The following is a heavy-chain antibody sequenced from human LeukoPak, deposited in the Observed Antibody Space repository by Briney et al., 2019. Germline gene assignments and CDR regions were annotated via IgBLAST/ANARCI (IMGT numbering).Heavy chain of an antibody. CDR3: ARMYMPYYFDY. V-gene: IGHV4-38-2*02. J-gene: IGHJ4*02. D-gene: IGHD2-2*01. Sequence: SETLSLTCTVSGYSISSGYYWGWIRQPPGKGLEWIGSIYHSGSTYYNPSLKSRVTISVDTSKNQFSLKLSSVTAADTAVYYCARMYMPYYFDYWGQGTLVTVSS. CDR2: IYHSGST. CDR1: GYSISSGYY.